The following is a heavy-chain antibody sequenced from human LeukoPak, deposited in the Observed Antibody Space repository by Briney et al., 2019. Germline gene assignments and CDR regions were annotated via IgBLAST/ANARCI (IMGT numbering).Heavy chain of an antibody. CDR2: IFHSGST. CDR3: ARHVNSNGSPSDY. V-gene: IGHV4-4*07. D-gene: IGHD1-26*01. J-gene: IGHJ4*02. CDR1: GGSISGYY. Sequence: PSETLSLTCTVSGGSISGYYWNWIRQPAGKGLEWIGRIFHSGSTNYNPSLNSRVTMSVDTSKNQFSLKLSSVTAADTAVYYCARHVNSNGSPSDYWGQGTLVTVSS.